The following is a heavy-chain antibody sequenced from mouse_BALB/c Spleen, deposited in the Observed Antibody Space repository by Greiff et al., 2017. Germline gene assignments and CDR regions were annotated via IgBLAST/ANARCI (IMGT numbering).Heavy chain of an antibody. Sequence: EVQGVESGGGLVKPGGSLKLSCAASGFTFSSYTMSWVRQTPEKRLEWVATISSGGSYTYYPDSVKGRFTISRDNAKNTLYLQLSSLKSEDTAMYYCTRDVEVAWFAYWGQGTLVTVSA. J-gene: IGHJ3*01. V-gene: IGHV5-6-4*01. CDR1: GFTFSSYT. CDR2: ISSGGSYT. CDR3: TRDVEVAWFAY.